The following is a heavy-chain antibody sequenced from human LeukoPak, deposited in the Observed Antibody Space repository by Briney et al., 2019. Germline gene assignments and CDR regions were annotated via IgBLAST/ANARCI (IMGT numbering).Heavy chain of an antibody. D-gene: IGHD6-19*01. CDR1: GGSFSCYY. V-gene: IGHV4-34*01. J-gene: IGHJ4*02. Sequence: SETLPLTCAVYGGSFSCYYWSWIRQPPSKGLEWIGVINHSGSSNYYPSLKSLITISVDTSENQFSLKLRSVTAAGTAVYYGARLPRYSSGRLGCRGYWGQGTLVTVSS. CDR3: ARLPRYSSGRLGCRGY. CDR2: INHSGSS.